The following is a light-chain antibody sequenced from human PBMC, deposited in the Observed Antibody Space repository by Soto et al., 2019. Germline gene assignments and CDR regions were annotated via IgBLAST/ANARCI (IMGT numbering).Light chain of an antibody. Sequence: EIVLTQSPGTLSLSPGERATLSCRASQSFASNYLAWYQQRPGQAPRLLIYGASSRATGVPDRFSGSGSGTDFTLTISRLEPEDFAVYYCQQYGRSSWTFGQGTHVEIK. V-gene: IGKV3-20*01. J-gene: IGKJ1*01. CDR1: QSFASNY. CDR3: QQYGRSSWT. CDR2: GAS.